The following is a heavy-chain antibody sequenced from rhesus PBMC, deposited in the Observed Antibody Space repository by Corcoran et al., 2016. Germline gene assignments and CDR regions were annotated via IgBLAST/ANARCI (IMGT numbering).Heavy chain of an antibody. CDR2: INSGGGST. V-gene: IGHV3S5*01. D-gene: IGHD3-3*01. Sequence: EVQLVETGGGLVQPGGSLKLSCAASGFTFSSYGMSWVRQAPGKGLELVSAINSGGGSTYYADTVSGRFTISRDNSKNTLSLQMNSLRAEETAVYYCAKEGGYYNIWTGYYSYFDYWGQGVLVTVSS. J-gene: IGHJ4*01. CDR3: AKEGGYYNIWTGYYSYFDY. CDR1: GFTFSSYG.